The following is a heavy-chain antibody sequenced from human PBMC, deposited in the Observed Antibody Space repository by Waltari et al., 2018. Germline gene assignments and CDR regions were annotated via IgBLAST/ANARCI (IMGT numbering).Heavy chain of an antibody. CDR3: ARDTPDYDILTGPGGGMDV. D-gene: IGHD3-9*01. V-gene: IGHV1-69*05. Sequence: QVQLVQSGAEVKKPGSSVKVSCKASGGTFSSYAISWVRQAPGQGLEWMGGIIPILGTANDAQKFQGRVTITTDESTSTAYMELSSLRSEDTAVYYCARDTPDYDILTGPGGGMDVWGQGTTVTVSS. CDR2: IIPILGTA. CDR1: GGTFSSYA. J-gene: IGHJ6*02.